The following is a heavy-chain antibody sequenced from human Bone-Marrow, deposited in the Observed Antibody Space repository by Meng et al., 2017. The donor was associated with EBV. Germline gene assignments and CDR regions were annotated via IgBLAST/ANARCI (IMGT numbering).Heavy chain of an antibody. Sequence: QVQLVQAGAEVKKPGASGKGSCKASGYTFRSYAIHWVRQAPGQSLEWMGWIDVGNANTKYSQKFQDRVTITRETFASTVYMELSRLTSEDTAVYYCARRYYDVTGYYYFDFWGQGTLVTVSS. D-gene: IGHD3-22*01. J-gene: IGHJ4*02. V-gene: IGHV1-3*01. CDR1: GYTFRSYA. CDR3: ARRYYDVTGYYYFDF. CDR2: IDVGNANT.